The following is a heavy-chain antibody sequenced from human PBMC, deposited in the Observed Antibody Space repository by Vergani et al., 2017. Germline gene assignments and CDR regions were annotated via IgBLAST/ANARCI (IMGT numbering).Heavy chain of an antibody. D-gene: IGHD1-1*01. CDR3: AKVPSRTLEDDY. CDR1: GFTFSSYS. CDR2: ISSSSSYI. V-gene: IGHV3-21*04. J-gene: IGHJ4*02. Sequence: EVQLVESGGGLVKPGGSLRLSCAASGFTFSSYSMNWVRQAPGKGLEWVSSISSSSSYIYYADSVKGRFTISRDNAKNSLYLQMNSLRAEDTAVYYCAKVPSRTLEDDYWGQGTLVTVSS.